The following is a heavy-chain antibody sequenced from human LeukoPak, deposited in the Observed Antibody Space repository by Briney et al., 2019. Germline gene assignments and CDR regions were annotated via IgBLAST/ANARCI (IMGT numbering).Heavy chain of an antibody. D-gene: IGHD3-16*01. CDR2: ISGSGGST. V-gene: IGHV3-23*01. J-gene: IGHJ4*02. CDR1: GFTFSSYA. CDR3: ANSHTFGGAPAPFDY. Sequence: TGGSLRLSCAASGFTFSSYAMSWVRQAPGKGLEWVSAISGSGGSTYYADSVKGRFTISRDNSKNTLYLQMNSLRAEDTAVYYCANSHTFGGAPAPFDYWGQGTLVTVSS.